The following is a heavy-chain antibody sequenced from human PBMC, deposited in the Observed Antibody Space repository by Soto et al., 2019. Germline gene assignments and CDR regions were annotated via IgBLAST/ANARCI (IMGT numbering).Heavy chain of an antibody. CDR2: IYYSGST. CDR1: GGSISGYY. Sequence: QVQLLESGPGLVKPSETLSLTCTVSGGSISGYYWSWIRQPPGKGLEWIGYIYYSGSTNYNPSLKSRVTISLDTSKNQFSLKLSSLTAADTAVYYCARGLTFYYDSSGIYYLDYWGQGTLVTVSS. V-gene: IGHV4-59*01. D-gene: IGHD3-22*01. CDR3: ARGLTFYYDSSGIYYLDY. J-gene: IGHJ4*02.